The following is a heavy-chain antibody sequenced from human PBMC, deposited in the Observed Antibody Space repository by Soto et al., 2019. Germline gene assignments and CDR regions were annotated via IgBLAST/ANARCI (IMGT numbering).Heavy chain of an antibody. CDR2: INVDGSGT. J-gene: IGHJ4*02. V-gene: IGHV3-74*01. Sequence: EVQLVESGGGLVQPGGSLRLSCAASVFSFSSYWMQWIRQAPGKGLVWVSHINVDGSGTNHADSVKGRFTTSRDNAKNTLYRQMNSLKAEDTAVYYCVRYNSGIDYWGQGTLVTVSS. CDR1: VFSFSSYW. D-gene: IGHD1-20*01. CDR3: VRYNSGIDY.